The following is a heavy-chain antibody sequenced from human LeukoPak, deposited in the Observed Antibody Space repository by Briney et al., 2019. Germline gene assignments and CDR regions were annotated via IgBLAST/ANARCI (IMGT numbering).Heavy chain of an antibody. V-gene: IGHV4-34*01. D-gene: IGHD3-22*01. CDR2: INHSGST. J-gene: IGHJ4*02. Sequence: SETLSLTCAVYGGSFSGYYWSWIRQPPGKGLEWIGEINHSGSTNYNPSLKSRVTISVDTSKNQFSLKLSSVTAADTAVYYRARGLKRYDSSGYERDYWGQGTLVTVSS. CDR1: GGSFSGYY. CDR3: ARGLKRYDSSGYERDY.